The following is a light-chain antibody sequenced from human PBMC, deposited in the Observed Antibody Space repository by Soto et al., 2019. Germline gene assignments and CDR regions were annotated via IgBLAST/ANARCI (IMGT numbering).Light chain of an antibody. J-gene: IGKJ1*01. V-gene: IGKV3-20*01. Sequence: EILLTQSPSTLSLSPGEGVTLSCRASQSVTVNSLAWYQQKPGQAPRLLIYAASTRAAAVPDRFTGSGSGTDFTLTISRLEPEDFAVYHCQQYVGSSRTFGQGTKVDI. CDR3: QQYVGSSRT. CDR1: QSVTVNS. CDR2: AAS.